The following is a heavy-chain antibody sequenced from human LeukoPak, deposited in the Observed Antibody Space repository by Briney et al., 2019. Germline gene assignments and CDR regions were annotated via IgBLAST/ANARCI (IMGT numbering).Heavy chain of an antibody. Sequence: SETLSLTCTVSGGPISSYYWSWIRQPPGKGLEWIGYIYYSGSTNYNPSLKSRVTISVDTSKNQFSLKLSSVTAADTAVYYCAREAEYHFDYWGQGTLVTVSS. CDR2: IYYSGST. CDR3: AREAEYHFDY. D-gene: IGHD2-2*01. CDR1: GGPISSYY. J-gene: IGHJ4*02. V-gene: IGHV4-59*01.